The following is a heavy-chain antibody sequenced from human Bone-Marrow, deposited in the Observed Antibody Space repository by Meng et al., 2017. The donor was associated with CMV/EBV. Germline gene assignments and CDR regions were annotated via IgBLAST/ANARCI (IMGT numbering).Heavy chain of an antibody. CDR1: GYTFTGYY. CDR2: INPNSGGT. D-gene: IGHD5-18*01. Sequence: ASVKVSCKASGYTFTGYYMHWVRQAPGQGLEWMGWINPNSGGTNYAQKFQGRVTMTRDTSISTAYMELSRLRSGDTAVYYCARDCVDTAMAINYYYYGMDVWGQGTTVTVSS. CDR3: ARDCVDTAMAINYYYYGMDV. J-gene: IGHJ6*02. V-gene: IGHV1-2*02.